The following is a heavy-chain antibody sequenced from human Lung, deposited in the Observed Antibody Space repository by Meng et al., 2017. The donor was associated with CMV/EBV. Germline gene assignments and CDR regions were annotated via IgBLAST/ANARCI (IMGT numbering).Heavy chain of an antibody. CDR1: GFTFSSYG. V-gene: IGHV3-30*02. J-gene: IGHJ4*02. Sequence: GESXKISCAASGFTFSSYGMHWVRQAPGKGLEWVAFIRYDGSNKYYADSVKGRFTISRDNSKNTLYLQMNSLRAEDTAVYYCARSERYFDWLPCAYWGQG. CDR2: IRYDGSNK. D-gene: IGHD3-9*01. CDR3: ARSERYFDWLPCAY.